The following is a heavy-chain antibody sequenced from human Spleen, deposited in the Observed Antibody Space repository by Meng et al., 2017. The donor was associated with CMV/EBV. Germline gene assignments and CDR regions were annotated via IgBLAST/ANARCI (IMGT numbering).Heavy chain of an antibody. Sequence: SETLSLTCAVSGGSFSGWYWSWVRQSPRKGLEWLGKISHSGSTNYNPSLKSRVTISVDMSKKQFSLRLTSVTAADTAIYYCARDRYCSSSICYGAYGMDVWGQGTTVTVSS. CDR3: ARDRYCSSSICYGAYGMDV. CDR1: GGSFSGWY. V-gene: IGHV4-34*01. D-gene: IGHD2-2*01. CDR2: ISHSGST. J-gene: IGHJ6*02.